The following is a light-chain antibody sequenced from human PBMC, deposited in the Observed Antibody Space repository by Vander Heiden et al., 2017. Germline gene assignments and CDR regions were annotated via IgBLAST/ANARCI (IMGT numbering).Light chain of an antibody. V-gene: IGKV1-27*01. J-gene: IGKJ1*01. Sequence: DIQMTQSPSSLSASVGDRLTITCRASQDISHYLAWYQQKPGKVPNLLVYDASTLESGVSSRFSGSGSGADFTLTINNLQPGDVATYFCQQYKSAPWTFGQGTEVEIK. CDR3: QQYKSAPWT. CDR2: DAS. CDR1: QDISHY.